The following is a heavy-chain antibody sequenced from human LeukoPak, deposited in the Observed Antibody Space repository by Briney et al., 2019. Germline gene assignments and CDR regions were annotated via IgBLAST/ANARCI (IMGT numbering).Heavy chain of an antibody. V-gene: IGHV4-39*01. CDR2: IYYTGTT. Sequence: SETLSLTCTVSGGSISSSYYWGWIRPPPGKGLEWIGSIYYTGTTYYNPSLKSQVTVSVDTSKNQFSLNLSSLTAGDTAVYYCARHRGGEIGYWGQGTLVTVSS. D-gene: IGHD3-16*01. CDR3: ARHRGGEIGY. CDR1: GGSISSSYY. J-gene: IGHJ4*02.